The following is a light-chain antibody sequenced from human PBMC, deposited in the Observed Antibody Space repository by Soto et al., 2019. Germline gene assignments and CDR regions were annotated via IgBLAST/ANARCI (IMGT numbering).Light chain of an antibody. CDR1: SSDVGGYNY. CDR3: RSYTATRTYV. J-gene: IGLJ1*01. CDR2: GVT. Sequence: QSVLTQPASVSGSPGQSVTISCTGTSSDVGGYNYVSWYQQLPGEAPKLIIYGVTDRPSGVSNRFSGSKSGNTASLTVSGLQAEDEGDYYCRSYTATRTYVFGTGTKLTVL. V-gene: IGLV2-14*01.